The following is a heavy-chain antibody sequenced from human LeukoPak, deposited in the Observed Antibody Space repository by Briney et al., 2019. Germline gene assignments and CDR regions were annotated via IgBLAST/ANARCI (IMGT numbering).Heavy chain of an antibody. CDR2: IYYSGST. Sequence: SETLSLTCTVSGGSISSSSYYWGWIRQPPGKGLEWIGSIYYSGSTYYNPSLKSRVTISVDTSKNQFSLKLSSVTAADTAVYYCAREYYYDSSGYYPRAFDIWGQGTMVTASS. V-gene: IGHV4-39*07. D-gene: IGHD3-22*01. CDR3: AREYYYDSSGYYPRAFDI. J-gene: IGHJ3*02. CDR1: GGSISSSSYY.